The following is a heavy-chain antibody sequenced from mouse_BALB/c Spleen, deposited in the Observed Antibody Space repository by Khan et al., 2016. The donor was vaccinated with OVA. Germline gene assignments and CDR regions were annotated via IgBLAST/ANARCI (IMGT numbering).Heavy chain of an antibody. V-gene: IGHV2-6-5*01. Sequence: QVQLKESGPGLVAPSQSLSITCTVSGFSLTDYAVSWIRQPPGKGLEWLGVIWAGGSKNYNSALKSRLSISKDNSRSQVFLNMNSLQTDDTAMYYCAKDPPYYAMDYWGQGTSVTVSS. J-gene: IGHJ4*01. CDR3: AKDPPYYAMDY. CDR1: GFSLTDYA. CDR2: IWAGGSK.